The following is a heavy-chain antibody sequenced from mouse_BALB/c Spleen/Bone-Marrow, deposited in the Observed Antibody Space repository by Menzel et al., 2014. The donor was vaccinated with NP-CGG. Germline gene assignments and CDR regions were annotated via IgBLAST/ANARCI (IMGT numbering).Heavy chain of an antibody. Sequence: VQLQQSGAELARPGASVKLSCKASGYTFTSYWMQWVKQRPGQGLEWLGAIYPGDGDTRYTQKFKGKATLTADKSSSTAYMQLSSLASEDSAVYYCARGFPFDYWGQGTTLTVSS. V-gene: IGHV1-87*01. J-gene: IGHJ2*01. CDR1: GYTFTSYW. CDR2: IYPGDGDT. CDR3: ARGFPFDY.